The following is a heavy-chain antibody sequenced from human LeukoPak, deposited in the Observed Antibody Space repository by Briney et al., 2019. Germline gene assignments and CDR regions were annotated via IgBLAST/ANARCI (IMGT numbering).Heavy chain of an antibody. CDR1: GYTFTRYY. Sequence: ASVKVSCKASGYTFTRYYMHWVRQAPGQGLEWMGWINPNSGGTNYAQKFQGRVTMTRDTSISTAYMELSRLRSDDTAVYYCARDPPYCSSTSCYPNWFDPWGQGTLVTVSS. D-gene: IGHD2-2*01. J-gene: IGHJ5*02. V-gene: IGHV1-2*02. CDR2: INPNSGGT. CDR3: ARDPPYCSSTSCYPNWFDP.